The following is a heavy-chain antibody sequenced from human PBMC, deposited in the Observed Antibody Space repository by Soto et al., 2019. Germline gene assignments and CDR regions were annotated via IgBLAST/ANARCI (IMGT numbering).Heavy chain of an antibody. D-gene: IGHD3-16*01. CDR2: IYYSGST. J-gene: IGHJ4*02. CDR3: ERIDRLGY. CDR1: GGCISSSSYY. Sequence: QLQLQESGPGLVKPSETLSLTCTVSGGCISSSSYYWGWIRQPPGKGLEWIGSIYYSGSTYYNPSLKSRVTISVDTSKNQFSLKLSYVTAADTAVYYCERIDRLGYWGQVTLVTVSS. V-gene: IGHV4-39*01.